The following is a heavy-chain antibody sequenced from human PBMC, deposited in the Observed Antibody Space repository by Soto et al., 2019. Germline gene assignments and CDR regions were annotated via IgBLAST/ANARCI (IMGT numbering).Heavy chain of an antibody. V-gene: IGHV3-30-3*01. CDR3: ARFPGSSGWYVIDC. D-gene: IGHD6-19*01. CDR2: ISYDGSNK. CDR1: GFTFSSYA. Sequence: HPGGSMRLSCAASGFTFSSYAMHWVRQAPGKGLEWVAVISYDGSNKYYADSVKGRFTISRDNSKNTLYLQMNSLRAEATAVYYSARFPGSSGWYVIDCWGQGTLVTVSS. J-gene: IGHJ4*02.